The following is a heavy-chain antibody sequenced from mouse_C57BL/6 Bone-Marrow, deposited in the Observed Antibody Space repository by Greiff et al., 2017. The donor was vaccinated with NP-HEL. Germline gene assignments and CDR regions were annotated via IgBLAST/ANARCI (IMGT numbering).Heavy chain of an antibody. CDR1: GFNIKDDY. V-gene: IGHV14-4*01. Sequence: VQLQHSGAELVRPGASVKLSCTASGFNIKDDYMHWVKQRPEQGLEWIGWIDPENGDTEYASKFQGKATITADTSSNTAYLQLSSLTSEDTAVYYCTTYGYRNYLGQGTTLTVSS. CDR2: IDPENGDT. D-gene: IGHD2-2*01. J-gene: IGHJ2*01. CDR3: TTYGYRNY.